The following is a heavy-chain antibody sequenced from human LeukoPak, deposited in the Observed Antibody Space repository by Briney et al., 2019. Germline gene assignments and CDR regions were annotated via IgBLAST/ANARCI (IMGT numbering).Heavy chain of an antibody. CDR3: ARRGGYCTSTACYDL. J-gene: IGHJ5*02. CDR2: IGSKTNPYAA. CDR1: GLTFSGSA. Sequence: PGRSLRLSCAASGLTFSGSAVHWVRQPSGKGLEWVGRIGSKTNPYAAAYAASVKGRFTVSRDDSKNTAYLEMNSLKTEDTALYYCARRGGYCTSTACYDLWGQGTLVTVSS. V-gene: IGHV3-73*01. D-gene: IGHD2-2*01.